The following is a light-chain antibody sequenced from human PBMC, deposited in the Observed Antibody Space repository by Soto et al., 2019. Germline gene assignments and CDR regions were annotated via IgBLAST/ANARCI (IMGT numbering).Light chain of an antibody. CDR1: SSDVGGYNY. J-gene: IGLJ1*01. Sequence: QSVLTQPPSASGSPGQSVTISSTGTSSDVGGYNYVSWYQQHPGKAPKLMIYEVSKRPSGVPDRFSGSKSGNTASLTVSGLQAEDEADYYCSSYAGSNNWNFGTGTKLTVL. V-gene: IGLV2-8*01. CDR3: SSYAGSNNWN. CDR2: EVS.